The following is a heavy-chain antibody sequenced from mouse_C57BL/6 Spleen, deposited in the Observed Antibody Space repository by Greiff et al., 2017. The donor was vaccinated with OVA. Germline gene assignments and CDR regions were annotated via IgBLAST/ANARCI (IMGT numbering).Heavy chain of an antibody. V-gene: IGHV1-42*01. CDR1: GYSFTGYY. J-gene: IGHJ3*01. CDR2: INPSTGGT. Sequence: EVMLVESGPELVKPGASVKISCKASGYSFTGYYMNWVKQSPEKSLEWIGEINPSTGGTTYNQKFKAKATLTVDKSSSTAYMQLKSLTSEDSAVYYCARGEAWFAYWGQGTLVTVSA. CDR3: ARGEAWFAY.